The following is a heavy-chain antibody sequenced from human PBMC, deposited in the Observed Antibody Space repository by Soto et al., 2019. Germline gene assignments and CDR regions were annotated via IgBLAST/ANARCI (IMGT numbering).Heavy chain of an antibody. J-gene: IGHJ6*02. D-gene: IGHD2-15*01. CDR1: GFTFSSYA. CDR3: AKGLGYCSGGSCYPHGYYYYYGMDV. V-gene: IGHV3-23*01. CDR2: ISGSGGST. Sequence: EVQLLESGGGLVQPGGSLRLSCAASGFTFSSYAMSWVRQAPGKGLEWVSAISGSGGSTYYADSVKGRFTISRDNSKNTLYLQMNSLRAEDTAVYYCAKGLGYCSGGSCYPHGYYYYYGMDVWGQGTTVTVSS.